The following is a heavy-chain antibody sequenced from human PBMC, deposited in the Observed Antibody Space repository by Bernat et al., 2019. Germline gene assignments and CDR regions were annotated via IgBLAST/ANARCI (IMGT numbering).Heavy chain of an antibody. CDR1: GGSFSGYY. CDR2: INHSGST. V-gene: IGHV4-34*01. Sequence: QVQLQQWGAGLLKPSETLSLTCAVYGGSFSGYYWSWIRQPPGKGLEWIGEINHSGSTNYNPSLKSRVTISVDTSKNQFSLKLSSVTAADTAVYYCARLSGSDPHAVDYWGQGTLVTFSS. D-gene: IGHD1-26*01. CDR3: ARLSGSDPHAVDY. J-gene: IGHJ4*02.